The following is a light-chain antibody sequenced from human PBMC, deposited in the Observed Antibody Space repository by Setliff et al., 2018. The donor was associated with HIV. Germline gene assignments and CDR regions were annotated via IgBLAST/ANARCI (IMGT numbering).Light chain of an antibody. CDR3: SSYASSNTLP. Sequence: QSVLTQPAYVSGSPGQSITISCTGTNGDVGGYSYVSWYQQHPGKAPKLIIYEVRNRPSGVSNRFSGSKSGNTASLTISGLQAEDEADYYCSSYASSNTLPFGTGTKVTVL. J-gene: IGLJ1*01. CDR1: NGDVGGYSY. V-gene: IGLV2-14*01. CDR2: EVR.